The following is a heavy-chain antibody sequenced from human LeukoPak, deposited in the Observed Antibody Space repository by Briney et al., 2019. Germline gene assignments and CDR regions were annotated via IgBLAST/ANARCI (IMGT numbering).Heavy chain of an antibody. V-gene: IGHV3-48*03. CDR1: GFTFSNYE. J-gene: IGHJ4*02. Sequence: GGSLRLSCAASGFTFSNYEMNWLRQAPGKGLEGVSYISSSGSTIYYADSMKGRFTISRDNAKNSLDLQMNSLRAEDTAIYYCATGGRYYDILTGLNYWGQGTLVTVSS. D-gene: IGHD3-9*01. CDR2: ISSSGSTI. CDR3: ATGGRYYDILTGLNY.